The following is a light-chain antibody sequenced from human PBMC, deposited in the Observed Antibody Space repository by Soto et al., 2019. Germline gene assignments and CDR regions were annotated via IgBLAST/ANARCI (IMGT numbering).Light chain of an antibody. CDR3: QQYSRYSIT. J-gene: IGKJ4*01. Sequence: DIQMTQSPSTLSASVGDRVTITCRASQSISYWLAWYQQKPGKAPTVLIYQASTLESGVPSRFSGSGSGTEFSLTISSLQPEDFATYYCQQYSRYSITFGGGTKVEIK. CDR2: QAS. CDR1: QSISYW. V-gene: IGKV1-5*03.